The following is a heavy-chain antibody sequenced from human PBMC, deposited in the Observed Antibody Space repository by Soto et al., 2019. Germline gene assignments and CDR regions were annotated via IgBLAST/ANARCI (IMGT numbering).Heavy chain of an antibody. Sequence: SVKVSCKASGFTFTSSAVQWVRQARGQRLEWIGWIILILGIANYAQKFQGRVTITADKSTSTAYMELSSLRSEDTAVYYCARDVVVVAASAPPYYYYYYMDVWGKGTTVTVSS. CDR2: IILILGIA. D-gene: IGHD2-15*01. CDR1: GFTFTSSA. CDR3: ARDVVVVAASAPPYYYYYYMDV. V-gene: IGHV1-69*10. J-gene: IGHJ6*03.